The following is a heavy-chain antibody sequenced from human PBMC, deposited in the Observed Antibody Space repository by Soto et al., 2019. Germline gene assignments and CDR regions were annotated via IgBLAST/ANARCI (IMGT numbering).Heavy chain of an antibody. CDR1: GFTFSNFG. CDR2: IWSDGSTK. J-gene: IGHJ4*02. Sequence: QVQLVESGGGVVQPGRSLRLSCAASGFTFSNFGMHWVRQAPGKGLEWVTVIWSDGSTKYYADSVKGRFTISRDNSENKLYLQMNSLRAEDTAVYYCARDPHHCSGGSCYSVGFDYCGQGTLVTVSS. V-gene: IGHV3-33*01. CDR3: ARDPHHCSGGSCYSVGFDY. D-gene: IGHD2-15*01.